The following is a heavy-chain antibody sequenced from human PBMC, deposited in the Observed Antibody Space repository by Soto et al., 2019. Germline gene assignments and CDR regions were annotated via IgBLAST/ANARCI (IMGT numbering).Heavy chain of an antibody. CDR2: FYWHDDK. J-gene: IGHJ4*02. V-gene: IGHV2-5*01. CDR3: ARTPTVMGGFDY. Sequence: QITLKESGPTLVKPTQPLTLTCTFSGFSLSTSGVGVGWIRQPPGKALERLALFYWHDDKAYSPTLRSRVIIIKDTVQNNVDITMTIMVLVDAATFYCARTPTVMGGFDYWVQGNLGTIS. D-gene: IGHD4-17*01. CDR1: GFSLSTSGVG.